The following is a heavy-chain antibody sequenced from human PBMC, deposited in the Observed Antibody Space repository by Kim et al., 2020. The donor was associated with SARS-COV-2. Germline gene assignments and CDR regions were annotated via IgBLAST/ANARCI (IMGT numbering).Heavy chain of an antibody. CDR1: GYTFTSYG. CDR2: ISAYNGNT. CDR3: ARDLAYSGYDWYYYYYYYGMDV. J-gene: IGHJ6*02. V-gene: IGHV1-18*01. Sequence: ASVKVSCKASGYTFTSYGISWVRQAPGQGLEWMGWISAYNGNTNYAQKLQGRVTMTTDTSTSTAYMELRSLRSDDTAVYYCARDLAYSGYDWYYYYYYYGMDVWGQGTTVTVSS. D-gene: IGHD5-12*01.